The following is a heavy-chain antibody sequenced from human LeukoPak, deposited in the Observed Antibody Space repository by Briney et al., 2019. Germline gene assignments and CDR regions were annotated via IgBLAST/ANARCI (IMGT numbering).Heavy chain of an antibody. Sequence: PGESLRLSCAASRFTFSGYAMSWVRQTPGKGLEWVSAISGSGGTTYYVDSVKGRFTISRDNSKNTLYLQMNSLRAEDTARYYCAKGFSSGWSPFDSWGQGTLVTVSS. V-gene: IGHV3-23*01. CDR2: ISGSGGTT. CDR3: AKGFSSGWSPFDS. D-gene: IGHD6-19*01. J-gene: IGHJ4*02. CDR1: RFTFSGYA.